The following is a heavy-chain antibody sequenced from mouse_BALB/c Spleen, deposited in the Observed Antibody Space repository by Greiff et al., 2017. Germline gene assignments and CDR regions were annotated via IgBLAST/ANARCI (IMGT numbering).Heavy chain of an antibody. D-gene: IGHD2-12*01. Sequence: QVQLKQSGPELVKPGASVKISCKASGYAFSSSWMNWVKQRPGQGLEWIGRIYPGDGDTNYNGKFKGKATLTADKSSSTAYMQLSSLTSVDSAVYFCARYDPMDYWGQGTSVTVSS. V-gene: IGHV1-82*01. CDR1: GYAFSSSW. J-gene: IGHJ4*01. CDR3: ARYDPMDY. CDR2: IYPGDGDT.